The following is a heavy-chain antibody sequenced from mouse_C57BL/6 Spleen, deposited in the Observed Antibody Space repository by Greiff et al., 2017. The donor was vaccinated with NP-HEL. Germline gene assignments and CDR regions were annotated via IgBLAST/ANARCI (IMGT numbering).Heavy chain of an antibody. CDR2: IDPSDSYT. D-gene: IGHD2-3*01. Sequence: VQLQQPGAELVMPGASVKLSCKASGYTFTSYWMHWVKQRPGQGLEWIGEIDPSDSYTNYNQKFKGKSTLTVDISSSTAYMQLSSLTSEDSAVYYCASRRWLQEGFAYWGQGTLVTVSA. V-gene: IGHV1-69*01. CDR3: ASRRWLQEGFAY. J-gene: IGHJ3*01. CDR1: GYTFTSYW.